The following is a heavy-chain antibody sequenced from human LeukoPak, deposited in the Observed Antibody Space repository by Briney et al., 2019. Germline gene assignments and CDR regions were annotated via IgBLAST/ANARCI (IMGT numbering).Heavy chain of an antibody. CDR1: GLTSTSYT. Sequence: GGSLTLSCAAYGLTSTSYTMKWVRHAPGRGIEWVTLKSKEGSRKYYADSVRGGYIISRDNSKNTLFVQIYSLRTEHTHVYFCEREISTSSSWYGDDDFDIWGEGTMVTVS. V-gene: IGHV3-30*03. D-gene: IGHD6-13*01. CDR2: KSKEGSRK. J-gene: IGHJ3*02. CDR3: EREISTSSSWYGDDDFDI.